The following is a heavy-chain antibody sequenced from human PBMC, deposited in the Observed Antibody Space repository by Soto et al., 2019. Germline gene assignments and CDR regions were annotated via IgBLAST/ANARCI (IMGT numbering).Heavy chain of an antibody. D-gene: IGHD2-2*01. CDR1: GGSISRRNW. CDR3: ASARVLVPAAPMWRSPPDY. CDR2: IYHSGST. Sequence: PSETLSLTCAVSGGSISRRNWWSWVRQPPGKGLEWIGEIYHSGSTNYNPSLKSRVTISVDKSKNQFSLKLSSVTAADTAVYYCASARVLVPAAPMWRSPPDYWGQGTLVTVS. J-gene: IGHJ4*02. V-gene: IGHV4-4*02.